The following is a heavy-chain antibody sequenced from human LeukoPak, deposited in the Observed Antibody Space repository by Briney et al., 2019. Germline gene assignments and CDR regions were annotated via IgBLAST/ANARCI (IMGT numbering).Heavy chain of an antibody. CDR3: AKVDRGDYSSSPVPYYNYYMNV. V-gene: IGHV3-21*01. CDR1: GFTFSSYS. J-gene: IGHJ6*03. CDR2: ISSSSSLI. Sequence: GGSLRLSCAASGFTFSSYSMNWVRQAPGRGLEWVSCISSSSSLIFYSDSVRGRFTISRDNAKNLLYLHMNSLRVEDTAVYYCAKVDRGDYSSSPVPYYNYYMNVWGKGTTVTVSS. D-gene: IGHD6-13*01.